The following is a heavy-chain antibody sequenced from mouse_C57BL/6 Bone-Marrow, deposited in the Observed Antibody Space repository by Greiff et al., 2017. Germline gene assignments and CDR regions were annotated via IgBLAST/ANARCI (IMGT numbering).Heavy chain of an antibody. D-gene: IGHD1-1*01. V-gene: IGHV14-4*01. CDR1: GFNIKDDY. Sequence: EVQVVESGAELVRPGASVKLSCTASGFNIKDDYMHWVKQRPEQGLEWIGWIDPENGDTEYASKFQGKATITADTSSNTAYMQVSSLPSEDTAVYYCSTVVHYWGQGTTLTVSS. J-gene: IGHJ2*01. CDR3: STVVHY. CDR2: IDPENGDT.